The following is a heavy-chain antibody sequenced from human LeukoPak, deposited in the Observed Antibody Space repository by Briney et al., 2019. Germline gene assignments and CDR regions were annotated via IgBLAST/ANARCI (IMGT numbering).Heavy chain of an antibody. CDR2: IRCGGGAT. V-gene: IGHV3-23*01. D-gene: IGHD1/OR15-1a*01. Sequence: PGGSLRLSCAASGFTFNYYPMPWVRQAPGKGLAWVASIRCGGGATFYGDSVKGRFTVSRDNSKNTVYLEIDSLRAEDTALYYCSRGASCNFNKCKSFDVWGQGTMLTVSS. CDR3: SRGASCNFNKCKSFDV. CDR1: GFTFNYYP. J-gene: IGHJ3*01.